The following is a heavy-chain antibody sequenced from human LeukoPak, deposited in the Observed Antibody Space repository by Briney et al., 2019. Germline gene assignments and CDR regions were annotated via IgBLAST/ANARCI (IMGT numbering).Heavy chain of an antibody. J-gene: IGHJ6*03. CDR2: VSGSAGRT. CDR1: GFTFSSYA. Sequence: GGSLRLSCAASGFTFSSYAMTWVRQAPGKGLEWVSTVSGSAGRTDYADSVKGRFTISRDNLKNTLYLQMNGLRAEDTAVYYCAKNRGHCVDGVCHNYYYMDVWGKGTTVTVSS. CDR3: AKNRGHCVDGVCHNYYYMDV. V-gene: IGHV3-23*01. D-gene: IGHD2-8*02.